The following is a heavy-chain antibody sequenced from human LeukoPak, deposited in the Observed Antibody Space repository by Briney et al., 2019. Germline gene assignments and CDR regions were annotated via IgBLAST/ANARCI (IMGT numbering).Heavy chain of an antibody. J-gene: IGHJ2*01. Sequence: PWETLSLTCGVSDEFYSGYYWSWLRQPPGKGLEWIGDINHSGTTKYNPSLKSRVTISIDTSKNQFSLKVTSVTGADTAVYYCARVSSSWYQDWYFDLWGRGTLVTVSS. CDR2: INHSGTT. D-gene: IGHD6-13*01. CDR3: ARVSSSWYQDWYFDL. CDR1: DEFYSGYY. V-gene: IGHV4-34*01.